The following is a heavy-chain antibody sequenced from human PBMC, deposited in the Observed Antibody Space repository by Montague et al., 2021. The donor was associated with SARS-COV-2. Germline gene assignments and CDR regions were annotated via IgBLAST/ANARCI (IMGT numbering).Heavy chain of an antibody. V-gene: IGHV4-31*03. CDR3: ARGGTIFGVVTFPFDY. D-gene: IGHD3-3*01. CDR2: IYYSGST. CDR1: GGSISSDGYY. Sequence: TLSLTCTVSGGSISSDGYYWSWIRQHPGKGLEWIGYIYYSGSTYYNPSLKSRVTISVDTSKNQFSLKLSSVTAADTAVYYCARGGTIFGVVTFPFDYWGQGTRVTVSS. J-gene: IGHJ4*02.